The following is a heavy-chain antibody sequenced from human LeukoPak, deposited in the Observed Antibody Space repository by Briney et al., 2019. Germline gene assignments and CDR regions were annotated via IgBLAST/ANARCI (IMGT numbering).Heavy chain of an antibody. CDR2: IYSSGNT. CDR1: GGSIGNSNYY. CDR3: ARHASGSYNNFQH. J-gene: IGHJ1*01. D-gene: IGHD1-26*01. V-gene: IGHV4-39*01. Sequence: SETLSLTCTVSGGSIGNSNYYWGWIRQPPEKGLEWIGSIYSSGNTYYNPSLKSRVTMSVDTSKDQFSLNLNFVTAADTAVYYCARHASGSYNNFQHWGQGTLVTVSS.